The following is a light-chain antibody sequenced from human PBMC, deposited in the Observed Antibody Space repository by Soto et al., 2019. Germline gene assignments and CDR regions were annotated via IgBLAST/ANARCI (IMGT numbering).Light chain of an antibody. CDR3: QQYNNWPLT. V-gene: IGKV3-15*01. Sequence: EIEMTQSPATLSVSPGERATLSCRASQSVGNNLAWYQQKPGQAPRLLMYSASTRATGIPARFSGSGSGTEFTLTISSLQSEDFAVYYCQQYNNWPLTFGGGTRVEIK. CDR2: SAS. CDR1: QSVGNN. J-gene: IGKJ4*01.